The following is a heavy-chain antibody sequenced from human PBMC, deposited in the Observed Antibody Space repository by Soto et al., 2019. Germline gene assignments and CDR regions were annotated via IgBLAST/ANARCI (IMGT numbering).Heavy chain of an antibody. CDR3: ARVDILTVYGCMDV. Sequence: SETLSLTCAVSGGSISSGGYYWSWVRHHPGKGLEWIGNIFYTYSGSTLYNPSLKSRVTISVDTSKNQFSLKLSSMTAADTAVYYCARVDILTVYGCMDVWGQGTTVTVSS. CDR1: GGSISSGGYY. V-gene: IGHV4-31*11. J-gene: IGHJ6*02. CDR2: IFYTYSGST. D-gene: IGHD3-9*01.